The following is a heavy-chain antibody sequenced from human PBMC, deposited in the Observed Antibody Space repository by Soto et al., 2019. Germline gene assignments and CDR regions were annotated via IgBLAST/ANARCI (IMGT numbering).Heavy chain of an antibody. D-gene: IGHD6-19*01. V-gene: IGHV3-23*01. CDR2: ISGSGGST. J-gene: IGHJ4*02. CDR1: GFTFSSYA. Sequence: EVQLLESGGDLVQPGGSLRLSCAASGFTFSSYAMSWVRQAPGKGLEWVSAISGSGGSTYYADSVKGRFTISRDNSKNTLYLQMNSLRAEDTAVYYCAKVVFGVAGLREGDDYWGQGTLVTVSS. CDR3: AKVVFGVAGLREGDDY.